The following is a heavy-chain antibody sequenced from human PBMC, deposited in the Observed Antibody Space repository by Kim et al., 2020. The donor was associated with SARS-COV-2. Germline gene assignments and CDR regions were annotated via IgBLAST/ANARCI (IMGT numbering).Heavy chain of an antibody. J-gene: IGHJ3*02. Sequence: SRVTISVDTSKNQFSRKLSSVTAADTAVYYCARGRYYDSSGYYYDDAFDIWGQGTMVTVSS. D-gene: IGHD3-22*01. V-gene: IGHV4-31*02. CDR3: ARGRYYDSSGYYYDDAFDI.